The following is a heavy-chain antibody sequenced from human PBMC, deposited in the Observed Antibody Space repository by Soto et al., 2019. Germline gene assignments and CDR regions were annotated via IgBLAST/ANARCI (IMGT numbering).Heavy chain of an antibody. CDR2: INAGSGGT. CDR1: GYPFSRYA. CDR3: AREVATLANHFDY. V-gene: IGHV1-3*01. J-gene: IGHJ4*02. D-gene: IGHD2-15*01. Sequence: QVQLVQSGAEVKNPGASVKVSCKASGYPFSRYAIHWVRQSPGQRLEWMGWINAGSGGTVYSQKFQGRVTITRDTSASTAYMELSSLRSEDSAVYYCAREVATLANHFDYWGQGTLVTVSS.